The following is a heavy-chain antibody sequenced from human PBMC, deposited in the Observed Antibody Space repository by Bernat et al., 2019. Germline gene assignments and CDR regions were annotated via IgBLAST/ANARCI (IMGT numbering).Heavy chain of an antibody. V-gene: IGHV3-21*01. Sequence: EVQLVESGGGLVKPGGSLRLSCAASGFTFSSYSMNWVRQAPGKGLEWVSSISRSGGSIYYADSVKGRFTISRDNAKNSLFLQMDSLRGEDTAVYYCARSLLVTSRNDAFEIWGQGTTVTVSS. CDR1: GFTFSSYS. D-gene: IGHD2-21*02. J-gene: IGHJ3*02. CDR3: ARSLLVTSRNDAFEI. CDR2: ISRSGGSI.